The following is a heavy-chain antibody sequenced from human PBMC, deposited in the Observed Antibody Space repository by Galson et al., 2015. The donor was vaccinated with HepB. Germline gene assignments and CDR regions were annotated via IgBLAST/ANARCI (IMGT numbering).Heavy chain of an antibody. CDR3: AHTGLGGGYYPNFDY. Sequence: PALVKPTQTLTLTCTFSGFSLSTGGVGGGWIRQPPGKALEWLALIYWDDDKRYSPSLKSRLTITKDTSKNQVVLTMTNMDPVDTATYYCAHTGLGGGYYPNFDYWGQGTLVTVSS. V-gene: IGHV2-5*02. CDR1: GFSLSTGGVG. D-gene: IGHD3-22*01. J-gene: IGHJ4*02. CDR2: IYWDDDK.